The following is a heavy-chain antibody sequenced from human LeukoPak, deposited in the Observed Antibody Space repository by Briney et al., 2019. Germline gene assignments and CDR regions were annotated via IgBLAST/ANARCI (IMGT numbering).Heavy chain of an antibody. Sequence: SQTLSLTCTVSGGSLSSGNYYWSWIRQPAGKGLEWIGRIYTSGSTNYNPSRKSRVTISVDTSKNHFSLKLSCVTAADTAVYYCARDKGGGYDSYFDYWGQGTLVTVSS. CDR2: IYTSGST. J-gene: IGHJ4*02. V-gene: IGHV4-61*02. CDR3: ARDKGGGYDSYFDY. D-gene: IGHD5-12*01. CDR1: GGSLSSGNYY.